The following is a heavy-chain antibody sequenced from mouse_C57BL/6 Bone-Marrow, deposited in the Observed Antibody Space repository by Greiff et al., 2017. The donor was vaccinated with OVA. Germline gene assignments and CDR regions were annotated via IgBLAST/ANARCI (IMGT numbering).Heavy chain of an antibody. Sequence: VMLVESGAELVRPGASVKLSCKASGYTFTDYYINWVKQRPGQGLEWIARIYPGSGNTYYNEKFKGKATLTAEKSSSTAYMQLSSLTSEDSAVYFCARWRDYYGRRGYFDVWGTGTTVTVSS. D-gene: IGHD1-1*01. CDR1: GYTFTDYY. V-gene: IGHV1-76*01. CDR2: IYPGSGNT. CDR3: ARWRDYYGRRGYFDV. J-gene: IGHJ1*03.